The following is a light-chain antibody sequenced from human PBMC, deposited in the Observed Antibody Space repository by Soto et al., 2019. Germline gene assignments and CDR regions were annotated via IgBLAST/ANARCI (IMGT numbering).Light chain of an antibody. CDR3: QQLNSYPLT. CDR1: QAISSS. CDR2: GAS. J-gene: IGKJ4*01. V-gene: IGKV1-9*01. Sequence: DIQLTQSPSFLSASVGDKVTITCRASQAISSSLAWYQQNPGKAPKLLIYGASTLQSGVPPRFSGSGSGTEFTLTIGSLQPEDFATYYCQQLNSYPLTFGGGAKVEMK.